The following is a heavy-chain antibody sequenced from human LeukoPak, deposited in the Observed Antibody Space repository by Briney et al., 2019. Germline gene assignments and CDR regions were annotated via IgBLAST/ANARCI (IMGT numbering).Heavy chain of an antibody. J-gene: IGHJ5*02. V-gene: IGHV3-30*01. Sequence: PGGSLRRSCAASGFTFSSYAMHWVRQAPGKGLEWVAVISYDGSNKYYADSVKGRFTISRDNSKNTLYLQMNSLRAEDTAVYYCAGASPITFGGVIAPRNWFDPWGQGTLVTVSS. CDR2: ISYDGSNK. CDR3: AGASPITFGGVIAPRNWFDP. D-gene: IGHD3-16*02. CDR1: GFTFSSYA.